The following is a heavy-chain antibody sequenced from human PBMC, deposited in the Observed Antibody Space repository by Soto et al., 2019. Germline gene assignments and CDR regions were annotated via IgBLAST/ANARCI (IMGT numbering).Heavy chain of an antibody. CDR1: GGSISSSSYY. V-gene: IGHV4-39*01. D-gene: IGHD3-9*01. CDR2: IYYSGST. Sequence: QLQLQESGPGLVKPSETLSLTCTVSGGSISSSSYYWGWIRQPPGKGLEWIGSIYYSGSTYYNPSHKSWDNISVATSKSRFPLRLSCVTAADTAVYYCARQSRTARCPSVLTGYGPGYYYGIDVWGQGTTVTVSS. CDR3: ARQSRTARCPSVLTGYGPGYYYGIDV. J-gene: IGHJ6*02.